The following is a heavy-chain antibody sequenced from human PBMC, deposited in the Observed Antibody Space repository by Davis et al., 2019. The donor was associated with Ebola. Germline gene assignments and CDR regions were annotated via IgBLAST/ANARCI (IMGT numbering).Heavy chain of an antibody. CDR2: IIPSFGTP. V-gene: IGHV1-69*06. Sequence: AASVKVSCKASGGTFSTSAISWVRQAPGQGLQWMGRIIPSFGTPNYAQRFQGRVTITADKSTSTAYMELSSLRSEDTAVYYCASSRIAAAGTPYYYYGMDVWGQGTTVTVSS. CDR1: GGTFSTSA. J-gene: IGHJ6*02. CDR3: ASSRIAAAGTPYYYYGMDV. D-gene: IGHD6-13*01.